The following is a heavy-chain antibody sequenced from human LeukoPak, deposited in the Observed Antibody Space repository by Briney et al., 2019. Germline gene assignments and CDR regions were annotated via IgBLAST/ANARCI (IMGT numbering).Heavy chain of an antibody. CDR1: GGSISSYY. V-gene: IGHV4-59*01. D-gene: IGHD3-22*01. CDR3: ASSRDYYDSSGYYSRFDY. CDR2: IYYSGST. Sequence: PSETLPLTCTVSGGSISSYYWSWIRQPPGKGLEWIGYIYYSGSTNYNPSLRSRVTISVDTSKNQFSLKLSSLTAAETAVYYCASSRDYYDSSGYYSRFDYWGQGTLVTVSS. J-gene: IGHJ4*02.